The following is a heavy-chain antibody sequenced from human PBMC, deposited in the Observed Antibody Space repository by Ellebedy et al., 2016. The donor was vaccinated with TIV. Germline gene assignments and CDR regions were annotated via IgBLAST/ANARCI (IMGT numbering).Heavy chain of an antibody. D-gene: IGHD2-2*01. J-gene: IGHJ6*02. V-gene: IGHV1-69*13. CDR1: GGTFSSYA. CDR3: ARRGYCSSTSCFQDYYGMDV. Sequence: SVKVSCXASGGTFSSYAISWVRQAPGQGLEWMGGIIPIFGTANYAQKFQGRVTITADESTSTTYMELSSLRSEDTAVYYCARRGYCSSTSCFQDYYGMDVWGQGTTVTVSS. CDR2: IIPIFGTA.